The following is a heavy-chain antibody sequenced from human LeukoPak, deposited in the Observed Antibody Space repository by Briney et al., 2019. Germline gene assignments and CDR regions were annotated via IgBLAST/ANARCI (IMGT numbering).Heavy chain of an antibody. CDR2: ISYDGSNK. Sequence: PGGSLRLSCAASGFTFSSDAMHWVRQAPGKGLEWVAVISYDGSNKFYADSVKGRFTLSRDNSKNTLYLQMNSLRIEDTAVYYCARVDTVTTFGWFDPWGQGTLVTVSS. CDR3: ARVDTVTTFGWFDP. V-gene: IGHV3-30-3*01. CDR1: GFTFSSDA. D-gene: IGHD4-17*01. J-gene: IGHJ5*02.